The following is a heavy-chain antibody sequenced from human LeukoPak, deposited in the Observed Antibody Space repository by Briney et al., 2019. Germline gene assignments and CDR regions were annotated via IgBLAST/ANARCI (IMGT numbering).Heavy chain of an antibody. CDR1: GFTFSNYA. CDR3: AHDIVVVVAATGHFDY. J-gene: IGHJ4*02. CDR2: ISSSGGST. Sequence: GGSLRLSCAASGFTFSNYAMSWVRQAPGKGLEWVSGISSSGGSTYYADSVKGRFTISRDNSKNTLYLQMNSLRAEDTAVYYCAHDIVVVVAATGHFDYWGQGTLVTVSS. D-gene: IGHD2-15*01. V-gene: IGHV3-23*01.